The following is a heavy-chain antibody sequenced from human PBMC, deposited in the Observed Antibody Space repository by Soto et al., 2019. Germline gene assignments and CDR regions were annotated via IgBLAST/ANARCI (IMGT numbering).Heavy chain of an antibody. CDR1: GFTFSSYS. J-gene: IGHJ3*02. Sequence: GGSLRLSCAASGFTFSSYSMNWVRQAPGKGLEWVSYISSSSSTIYYADSVKGRFTISRDNAKNSLYLQMNSLRAEDTAVYYCASLVLVQLEHFAFDIWGQGTMVTVSS. CDR2: ISSSSSTI. D-gene: IGHD1-1*01. CDR3: ASLVLVQLEHFAFDI. V-gene: IGHV3-48*01.